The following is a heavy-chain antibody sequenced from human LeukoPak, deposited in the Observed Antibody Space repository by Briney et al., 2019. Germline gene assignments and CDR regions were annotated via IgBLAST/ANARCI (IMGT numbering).Heavy chain of an antibody. V-gene: IGHV4-38-2*02. CDR2: IYHSGGT. D-gene: IGHD4-17*01. Sequence: SETLCLTCTVSGYSISSGYYWGWIRQPPGKGREWIGIIYHSGGTYYNPSLKSRVTISVDTSKNQFSLKLSSVTAADTAVYYCARSDYANWFDPWGQGTLVTVSS. CDR3: ARSDYANWFDP. CDR1: GYSISSGYY. J-gene: IGHJ5*02.